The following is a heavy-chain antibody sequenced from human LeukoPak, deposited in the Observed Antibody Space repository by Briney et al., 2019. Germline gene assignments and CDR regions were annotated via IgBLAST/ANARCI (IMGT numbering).Heavy chain of an antibody. CDR1: GSSFTTYW. J-gene: IGHJ4*02. CDR2: IYPGDSDT. CDR3: ASVGHYSAYGQNFDY. V-gene: IGHV5-51*01. Sequence: GESLKISCKGSGSSFTTYWIGWVRQMPGEGLEWMGIIYPGDSDTRYSPSFQGQVTISADKSISTAYLLWSSLKASDTAMYYCASVGHYSAYGQNFDYWGQGTLVTVSS. D-gene: IGHD5-12*01.